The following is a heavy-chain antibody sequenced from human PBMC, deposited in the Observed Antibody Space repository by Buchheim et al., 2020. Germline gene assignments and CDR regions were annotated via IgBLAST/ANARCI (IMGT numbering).Heavy chain of an antibody. CDR3: ARAGSVGSVDF. Sequence: EVQLVESGGGLGRPGGSLRLSCVASGINFGTLWMSWVRQVPGKGLEWVANINQNGGEKYYVDSVEGRFTISRDNAKNSLYLQMSSLRVEDTAVYYCARAGSVGSVDFWGQGTL. CDR1: GINFGTLW. D-gene: IGHD3-10*01. J-gene: IGHJ4*02. CDR2: INQNGGEK. V-gene: IGHV3-7*01.